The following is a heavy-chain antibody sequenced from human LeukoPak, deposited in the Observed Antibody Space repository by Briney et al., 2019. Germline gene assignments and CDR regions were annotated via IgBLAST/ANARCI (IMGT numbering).Heavy chain of an antibody. V-gene: IGHV1-18*01. J-gene: IGHJ4*02. CDR1: GYTFTSYG. D-gene: IGHD2-2*01. CDR3: ARAVRHQTAQSYFDY. CDR2: ISAYNGNT. Sequence: ASVKVSCKASGYTFTSYGISWVRQAPGQGLEWMGWISAYNGNTNYAQKLQGRVTMTTDTSTSTAYMELRSLRSDDTAVYYCARAVRHQTAQSYFDYWGQGTLVTVSS.